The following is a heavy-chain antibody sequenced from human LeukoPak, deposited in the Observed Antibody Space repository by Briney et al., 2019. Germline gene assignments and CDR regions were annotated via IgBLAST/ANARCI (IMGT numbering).Heavy chain of an antibody. J-gene: IGHJ6*04. D-gene: IGHD6-13*01. CDR3: ARGHSSSWGYYYYYGMDV. CDR1: GDSVSSNSAA. V-gene: IGHV6-1*01. Sequence: SQTLSLTCAISGDSVSSNSAAWNWIRQSPSRGLEWLGRTYYRSKWYNDYAVSVKSRITINPDTSKNQFSLQLNSVTPEDTAVYYCARGHSSSWGYYYYYGMDVWGKGTTVTVSS. CDR2: TYYRSKWYN.